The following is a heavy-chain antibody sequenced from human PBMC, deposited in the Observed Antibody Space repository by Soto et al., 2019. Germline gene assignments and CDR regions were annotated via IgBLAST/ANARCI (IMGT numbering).Heavy chain of an antibody. CDR2: IYYSGST. V-gene: IGHV4-31*03. D-gene: IGHD3-16*01. J-gene: IGHJ5*02. CDR1: GGSVCSGGYY. CDR3: ARVGGINWFDP. Sequence: SETPSISCTVSGGSVCSGGYYWSWIRQHPGKGLEWIGYIYYSGSTYYNPSLKSRVTISVDTSKNQFSLKLSSVTAADTAVYYCARVGGINWFDPWGQGTLVTVSS.